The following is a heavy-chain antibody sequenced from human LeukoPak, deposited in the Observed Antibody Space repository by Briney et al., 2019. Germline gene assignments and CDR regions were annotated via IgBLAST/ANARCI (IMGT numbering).Heavy chain of an antibody. Sequence: PGGSLRLSRAASGFTFSDHYMDWVRQAPGKGLEWVGRTRNKANSYTTEYAASVKGRFTISRDDSKNSLFLQMNSLKIEDTAVYYCAKGRYSSGEYYFDYWGQGTLVTVSS. CDR2: TRNKANSYTT. V-gene: IGHV3-72*01. J-gene: IGHJ4*02. CDR3: AKGRYSSGEYYFDY. CDR1: GFTFSDHY. D-gene: IGHD6-19*01.